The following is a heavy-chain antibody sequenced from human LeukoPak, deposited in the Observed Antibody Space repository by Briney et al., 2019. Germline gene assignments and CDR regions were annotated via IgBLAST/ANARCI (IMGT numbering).Heavy chain of an antibody. CDR2: INHSGST. V-gene: IGHV4-34*01. Sequence: SETLSLTCAVYGGSFSGYCWSWIRQPPGKGLEWIGEINHSGSTNYNPSLKSRVTISVDTSKNQFSLKLSSVTAADTAVYYCARERGKTAEYYYMDVWGKGTTVTVSS. J-gene: IGHJ6*03. CDR3: ARERGKTAEYYYMDV. CDR1: GGSFSGYC.